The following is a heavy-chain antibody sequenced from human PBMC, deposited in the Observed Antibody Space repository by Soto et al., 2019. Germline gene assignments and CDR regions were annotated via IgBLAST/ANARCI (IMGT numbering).Heavy chain of an antibody. CDR3: AREGASGFRMDV. CDR1: GGSVRSYY. J-gene: IGHJ6*02. Sequence: SEIRAPTCDVSGGSVRSYYWSWIRQPGWKALEWIGRIYTSGTTNYNPYIKRRVTMLVDTSKNQFSLKQLSLKLTSVTAAETAVYYCAREGASGFRMDVWAQGTTVTVSS. D-gene: IGHD1-26*01. CDR2: IYTSGTT. V-gene: IGHV4-4*07.